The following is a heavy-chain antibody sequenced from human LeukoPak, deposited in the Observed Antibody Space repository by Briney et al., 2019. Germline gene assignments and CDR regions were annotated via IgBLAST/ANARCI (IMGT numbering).Heavy chain of an antibody. V-gene: IGHV3-7*04. D-gene: IGHD3-3*01. CDR3: ARGILEWLFPYYYYHYMDV. J-gene: IGHJ6*03. Sequence: GGSLRLSCAASGFTFSSYWMSWVRQAPGKGLEWVANIKQDGSEKYYVDSVKGRFTISRDNAKNSLYLQMNSLRAEDTAVYYCARGILEWLFPYYYYHYMDVWGKGTTVTVSS. CDR2: IKQDGSEK. CDR1: GFTFSSYW.